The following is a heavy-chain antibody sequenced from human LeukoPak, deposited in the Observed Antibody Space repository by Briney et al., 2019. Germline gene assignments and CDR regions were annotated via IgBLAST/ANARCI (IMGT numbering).Heavy chain of an antibody. CDR2: INHSGST. J-gene: IGHJ5*02. D-gene: IGHD6-19*01. Sequence: PSETLSLTCAVYVGSFSGYYWSWIRQPPGKGLEWIGEINHSGSTNYNPSLKSRVTISVDTSKNQFSLKLSSVTAADTAVYYCASNRPKYSSGWYVWFDPWGQGTLVTVSS. CDR1: VGSFSGYY. V-gene: IGHV4-34*01. CDR3: ASNRPKYSSGWYVWFDP.